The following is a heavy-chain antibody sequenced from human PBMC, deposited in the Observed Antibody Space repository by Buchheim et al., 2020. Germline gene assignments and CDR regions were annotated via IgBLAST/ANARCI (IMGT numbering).Heavy chain of an antibody. Sequence: QVQLVESGGGVVQPGRSLRLSCAASGFTFSSYGMHWVRQAPGKGLEWVAVISYDGSNKYYADSVKGRFTISRDNSKNTLYLQMNSLRAEDTAVYYCAKDHSDGDDYGGNSPFQHWGQGTL. D-gene: IGHD4-23*01. V-gene: IGHV3-30*18. CDR1: GFTFSSYG. J-gene: IGHJ1*01. CDR2: ISYDGSNK. CDR3: AKDHSDGDDYGGNSPFQH.